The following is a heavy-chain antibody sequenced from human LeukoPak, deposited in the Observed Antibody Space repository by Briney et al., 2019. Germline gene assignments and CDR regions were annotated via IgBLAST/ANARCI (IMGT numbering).Heavy chain of an antibody. CDR1: GFTFSSHG. Sequence: GGSLRLSCAASGFTFSSHGMYWVRQAPGKGLVWVSRINSDGSITNYADSVKGRFTFSRDNAKSTLYLQMNSLRAEDTAVYYCARGLYGGSVNWFDPWGQGTLVTVSS. D-gene: IGHD1-26*01. J-gene: IGHJ5*02. CDR2: INSDGSIT. V-gene: IGHV3-74*01. CDR3: ARGLYGGSVNWFDP.